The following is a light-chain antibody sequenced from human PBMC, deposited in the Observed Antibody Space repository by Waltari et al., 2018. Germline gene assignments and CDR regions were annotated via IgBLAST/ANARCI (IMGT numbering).Light chain of an antibody. CDR1: QSINSW. CDR2: KAS. Sequence: DIQMTQSPSTLSASVGDRVIITCRASQSINSWLAWYQQKPGKAPKVLIYKASILESGVPSRFSGSGSGTEFTLTISSLQPDDFATYYCHQYNSYSRTFGQGTKVEIK. V-gene: IGKV1-5*03. CDR3: HQYNSYSRT. J-gene: IGKJ1*01.